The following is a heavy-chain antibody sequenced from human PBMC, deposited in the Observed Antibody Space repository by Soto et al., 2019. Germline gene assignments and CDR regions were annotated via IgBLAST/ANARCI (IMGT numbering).Heavy chain of an antibody. V-gene: IGHV4-34*01. D-gene: IGHD3-9*01. CDR1: GGYFSGYY. CDR3: ARGSRYFDWFSN. Sequence: PSETLSLTCAVYGGYFSGYYWSWIRQPPGKGLEWIGEINHSGSTNYNPSLKSRVTISVDTSKNQFSLKLSSVTAADTAVYYCARGSRYFDWFSNWGQGTLVTVS. J-gene: IGHJ4*02. CDR2: INHSGST.